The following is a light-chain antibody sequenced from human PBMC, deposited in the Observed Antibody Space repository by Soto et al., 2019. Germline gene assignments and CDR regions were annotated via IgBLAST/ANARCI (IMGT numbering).Light chain of an antibody. CDR2: AAS. CDR3: QYYNGYPPT. CDR1: QGISNF. Sequence: LQMTQSPSSLSASVGERITITCRASQGISNFLAWYQQKPGKAPKSLIYAASSLQSGIPPRFSGSGSGTEFTLTISSLQPEDSATYYCQYYNGYPPTFGQGTKLEIK. V-gene: IGKV1-16*01. J-gene: IGKJ2*01.